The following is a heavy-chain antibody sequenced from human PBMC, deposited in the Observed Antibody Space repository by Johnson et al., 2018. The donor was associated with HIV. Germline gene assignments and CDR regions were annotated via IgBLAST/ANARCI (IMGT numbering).Heavy chain of an antibody. CDR2: ISYDGSNK. Sequence: MLLVESGGGVVQPGRSLRLSCAASGFTFSSYAMHWVRQAPGKGLEWVALISYDGSNKYYADSVKGRFTISRDNSKNTLYLQMNRPRAEDTAEDYCARAPQPQWQWLHPGAFDIWGQGTMVTVSS. V-gene: IGHV3-30*04. CDR1: GFTFSSYA. J-gene: IGHJ3*02. D-gene: IGHD6-19*01. CDR3: ARAPQPQWQWLHPGAFDI.